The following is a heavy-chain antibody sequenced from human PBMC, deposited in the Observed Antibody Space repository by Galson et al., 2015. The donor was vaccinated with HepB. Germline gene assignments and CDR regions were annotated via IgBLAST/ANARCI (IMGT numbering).Heavy chain of an antibody. D-gene: IGHD6-6*01. CDR1: GFTFSSYA. CDR3: ARDLEEYSSSSRTDY. J-gene: IGHJ4*02. V-gene: IGHV3-30-3*01. Sequence: SLRLSCAASGFTFSSYAMHWVRQAPGKGLEWVAVISYDGSNKYYADSVKGRFTISRDNSKNTLYLQMNSLRAEDTAVYYCARDLEEYSSSSRTDYWGQGTLVTVSS. CDR2: ISYDGSNK.